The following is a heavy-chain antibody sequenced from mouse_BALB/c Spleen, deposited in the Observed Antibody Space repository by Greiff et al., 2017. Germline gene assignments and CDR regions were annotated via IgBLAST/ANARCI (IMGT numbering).Heavy chain of an antibody. CDR3: AREDYLDYGSSLDY. CDR2: ISSGGST. J-gene: IGHJ2*01. D-gene: IGHD1-1*01. CDR1: GFTFSSYA. Sequence: EVQGVESGGGLVKPGGSLKLSCAASGFTFSSYAMSWVRQTPEKRLEWVASISSGGSTYYPDSVKGRFTISRDNARNILYLQMSSLRSEDTAMYYCAREDYLDYGSSLDYWGQGTTLTVSS. V-gene: IGHV5-6-5*01.